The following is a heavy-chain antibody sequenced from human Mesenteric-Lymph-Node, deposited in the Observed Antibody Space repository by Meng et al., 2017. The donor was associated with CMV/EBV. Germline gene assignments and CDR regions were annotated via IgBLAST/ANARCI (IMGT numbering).Heavy chain of an antibody. J-gene: IGHJ4*02. CDR2: IKQDGSQK. CDR3: AKDLFGTVGAAFDY. V-gene: IGHV3-7*03. D-gene: IGHD1-26*01. Sequence: GESLKISCAASGFTFSSFWMNWVRQAPGKGLEWVASIKQDGSQKYYVDSVKGRFTISRDNSKNTLYLQMNSLRAEDTAVYYCAKDLFGTVGAAFDYWGQGTLVTVS. CDR1: GFTFSSFW.